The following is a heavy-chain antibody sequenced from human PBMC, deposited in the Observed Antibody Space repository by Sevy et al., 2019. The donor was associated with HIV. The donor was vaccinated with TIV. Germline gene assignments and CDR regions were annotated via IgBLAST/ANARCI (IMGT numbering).Heavy chain of an antibody. V-gene: IGHV3-7*01. Sequence: GGSLRLSCSASGFRFTDYWMSWVRQTPGKGLEWAATIKQDESEKYYVDSVKRRFAISRDNGKNSVSLQMNGLRVEDTALYYCAREVGGFNWRPYYFDSWGQGTLVTVSS. J-gene: IGHJ4*02. CDR1: GFRFTDYW. CDR3: AREVGGFNWRPYYFDS. CDR2: IKQDESEK. D-gene: IGHD3-16*01.